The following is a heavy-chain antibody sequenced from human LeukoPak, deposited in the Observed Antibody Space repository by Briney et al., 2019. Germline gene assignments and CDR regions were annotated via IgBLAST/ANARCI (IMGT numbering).Heavy chain of an antibody. J-gene: IGHJ4*02. Sequence: SETLSLTCAVSGGSISSGGYSWSWIRQPPGKGLEWIGYIYHSGSTYYNPSLKSRVTISVDRSKSQFSLKLSSVTAADTAVYYCARGGVDYYDSSGYSLDYWGQGTLVTVSS. CDR2: IYHSGST. CDR3: ARGGVDYYDSSGYSLDY. D-gene: IGHD3-22*01. CDR1: GGSISSGGYS. V-gene: IGHV4-30-2*01.